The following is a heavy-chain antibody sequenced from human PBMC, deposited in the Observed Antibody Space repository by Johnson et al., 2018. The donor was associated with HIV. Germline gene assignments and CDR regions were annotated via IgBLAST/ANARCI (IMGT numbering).Heavy chain of an antibody. Sequence: QVQLVESGGGVVQPGRSLRLSCAASAFAFSSYVMHWVRQAPGKGLEWVAVISYDGSNKYYADSVKGRFTISRDNSKNTLYLQMNSLRAEDTAVFYCAKDMRQWELLDAFDIWGQGTMVTVSS. D-gene: IGHD1-26*01. J-gene: IGHJ3*02. CDR3: AKDMRQWELLDAFDI. CDR2: ISYDGSNK. V-gene: IGHV3-30*04. CDR1: AFAFSSYV.